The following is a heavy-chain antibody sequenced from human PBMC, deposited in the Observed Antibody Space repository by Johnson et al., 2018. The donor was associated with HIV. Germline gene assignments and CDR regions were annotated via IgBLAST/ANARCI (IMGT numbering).Heavy chain of an antibody. CDR3: TTDYHVVFGGFDI. CDR1: GFTFSNAW. Sequence: EVQLVESGGGLVQPGGSLRLSCAASGFTFSNAWMSWVRQAPGKGLEWVGRIKTKTDGGTTDYAAHVKGRFTISRDDSKNTLYLQMNSLKTEDTAVYYCTTDYHVVFGGFDIWGQGTMVTVSS. CDR2: IKTKTDGGTT. V-gene: IGHV3-15*01. J-gene: IGHJ3*02. D-gene: IGHD4-23*01.